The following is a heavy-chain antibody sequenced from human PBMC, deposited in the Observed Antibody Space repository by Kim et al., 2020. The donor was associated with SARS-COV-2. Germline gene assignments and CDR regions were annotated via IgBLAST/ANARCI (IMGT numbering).Heavy chain of an antibody. V-gene: IGHV3-21*01. CDR1: GFTFSSYS. J-gene: IGHJ6*02. CDR2: ISSSSSYI. D-gene: IGHD3-10*01. Sequence: GGSLRLSCAASGFTFSSYSMNWVRQAPGKGLEWVSSISSSSSYIYYADSVKGRFTISRDNAKNSLYLQMNSLRAEDTAVYYCARYAWFGEPTNYYYYYGMDVWGQGTTVTVSS. CDR3: ARYAWFGEPTNYYYYYGMDV.